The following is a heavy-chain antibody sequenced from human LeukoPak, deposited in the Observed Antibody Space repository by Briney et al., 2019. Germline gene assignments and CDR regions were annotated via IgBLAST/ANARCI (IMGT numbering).Heavy chain of an antibody. D-gene: IGHD2/OR15-2a*01. CDR2: FDPEDGET. CDR3: TLQRISFLNYFDP. J-gene: IGHJ5*02. CDR1: GHTLTELF. V-gene: IGHV1-24*01. Sequence: ASVKVSCKVSGHTLTELFMHWVRQAPGKGLEWLGGFDPEDGETIYAQKFQGRVTMTKDTSTHTGYMELSSLRSDDTAVYYCTLQRISFLNYFDPWGQGTLVTVSS.